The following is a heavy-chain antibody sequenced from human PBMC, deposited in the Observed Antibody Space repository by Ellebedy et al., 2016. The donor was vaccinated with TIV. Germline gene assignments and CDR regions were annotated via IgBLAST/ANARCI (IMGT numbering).Heavy chain of an antibody. CDR3: ARRGGAVASHFYFDY. V-gene: IGHV4-61*01. Sequence: SETLSLTXTVSSGSVSSGRHYLSWIRQPPGKGLEWIGYIYYTGTTNYNPSLKSRVTISIDTSKNQFSLKLSSLTAADTAVYYCARRGGAVASHFYFDYWGQGTLVTVSS. D-gene: IGHD6-19*01. CDR1: SGSVSSGRHY. J-gene: IGHJ4*02. CDR2: IYYTGTT.